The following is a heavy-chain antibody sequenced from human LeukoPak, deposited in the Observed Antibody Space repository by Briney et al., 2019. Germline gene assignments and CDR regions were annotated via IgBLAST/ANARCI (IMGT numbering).Heavy chain of an antibody. Sequence: ASVKVSCKASGYTFTSYYMHWVRQAPGQGLEWMGIINPSGGSTSYAQKFQGRVTMTRDMSTSTVYMELSSLRSEDTAVYYCARDQRSGELLPWYYFDYWGQGTLVTVSS. J-gene: IGHJ4*02. CDR3: ARDQRSGELLPWYYFDY. V-gene: IGHV1-46*01. CDR2: INPSGGST. CDR1: GYTFTSYY. D-gene: IGHD1-26*01.